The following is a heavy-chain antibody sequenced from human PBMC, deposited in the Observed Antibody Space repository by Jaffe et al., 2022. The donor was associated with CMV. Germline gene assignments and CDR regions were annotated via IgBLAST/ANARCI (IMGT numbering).Heavy chain of an antibody. Sequence: EVQLVESGGGLVKPGGSLRLSCAASGFTFSSYSMNWVRQAPGKGLEWVSSISSSSSYIYYADSVKGRFTISRDNAKNSLYLQMNSLRAEDTAVYYCARAAFTIFGVVYYYYGMDVWGQGTTVTVSS. J-gene: IGHJ6*02. V-gene: IGHV3-21*01. D-gene: IGHD3-3*01. CDR3: ARAAFTIFGVVYYYYGMDV. CDR2: ISSSSSYI. CDR1: GFTFSSYS.